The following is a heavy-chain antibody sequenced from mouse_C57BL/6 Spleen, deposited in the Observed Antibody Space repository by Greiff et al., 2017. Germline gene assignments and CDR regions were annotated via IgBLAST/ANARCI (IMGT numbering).Heavy chain of an antibody. Sequence: QVQLKESGAELAKPGASVKLSCKASGYTFTSYWMHWVKQRPGQGLEWIGYINPSSGYTKYNQKFKDKATLTADKSSSTAYMQLSCLAYEDSAVYYCAMGSGCLCAMDDWGQGTSVTVSS. D-gene: IGHD3-2*02. V-gene: IGHV1-7*01. CDR1: GYTFTSYW. J-gene: IGHJ4*01. CDR3: AMGSGCLCAMDD. CDR2: INPSSGYT.